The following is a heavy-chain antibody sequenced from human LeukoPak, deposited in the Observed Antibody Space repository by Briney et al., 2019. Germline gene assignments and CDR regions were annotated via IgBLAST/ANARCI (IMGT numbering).Heavy chain of an antibody. CDR2: IWYDGSNK. CDR1: RFTFSSYG. CDR3: ARGLVSSSPFDY. Sequence: EGSLRLSCAASRFTFSSYGMHWVRQAPGKGLEWVAVIWYDGSNKYYADSVKGRFTISRDNSKNTLYLQMGSLRAEDMAVYYCARGLVSSSPFDYWGQGTLVTVSS. J-gene: IGHJ4*02. D-gene: IGHD6-6*01. V-gene: IGHV3-33*01.